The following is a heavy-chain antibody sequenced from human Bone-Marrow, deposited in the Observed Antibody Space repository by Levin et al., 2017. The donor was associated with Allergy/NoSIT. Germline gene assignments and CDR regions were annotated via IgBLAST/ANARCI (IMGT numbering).Heavy chain of an antibody. CDR2: FYPGDSDT. Sequence: KVSCQASGYTFDNYWIAWVRQMPGKGLEWMGIFYPGDSDTRYSPSFQGRVTFSGDTSITTAYIQWSSLKASDTGIYYCARKSGGLDVWGQGTTVTVSS. V-gene: IGHV5-51*01. CDR1: GYTFDNYW. J-gene: IGHJ6*02. CDR3: ARKSGGLDV.